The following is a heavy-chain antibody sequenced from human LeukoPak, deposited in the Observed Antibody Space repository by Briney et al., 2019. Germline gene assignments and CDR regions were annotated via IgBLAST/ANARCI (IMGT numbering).Heavy chain of an antibody. J-gene: IGHJ4*02. V-gene: IGHV3-30*04. CDR1: GFTFSSYA. D-gene: IGHD4-17*01. CDR3: ARDNGVTTVTPGHFDY. Sequence: GGSLRLSCAASGFTFSSYAMHWVRQAPGKGLEWVAVISYDGSNKYYADSVKGRFTISRDNSKNTLYLQMNSLRAEDTAVYYCARDNGVTTVTPGHFDYWGQGTLVTVSS. CDR2: ISYDGSNK.